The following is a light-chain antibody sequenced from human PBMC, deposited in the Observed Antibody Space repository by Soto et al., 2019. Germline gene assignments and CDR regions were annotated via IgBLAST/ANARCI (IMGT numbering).Light chain of an antibody. CDR1: QSITNNY. Sequence: EIVLTQSPGTLSLSLGERATLSCRASQSITNNYLAWYQQKPGRAHRLLIYGASSRATGIPDRFSGSGSGTDFTLTISRLEPEDFAMYYCQQYGYLVTFGGGTKVEIK. CDR3: QQYGYLVT. CDR2: GAS. J-gene: IGKJ4*01. V-gene: IGKV3-20*01.